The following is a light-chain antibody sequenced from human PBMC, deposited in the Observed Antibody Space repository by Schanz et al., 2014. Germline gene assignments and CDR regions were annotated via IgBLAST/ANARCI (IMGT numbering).Light chain of an antibody. V-gene: IGLV2-8*01. CDR3: CSYAGSTNLR. J-gene: IGLJ3*02. CDR1: ASDIGSYNY. Sequence: QSALTQPASVSGSPGQSITISCTGTASDIGSYNYVSWYQHHPARAPKLLIFDVNQRPSGVPDRFSGSKSGNTASLTVSGLQAEDEATYYCCSYAGSTNLRFGGGTKLTVL. CDR2: DVN.